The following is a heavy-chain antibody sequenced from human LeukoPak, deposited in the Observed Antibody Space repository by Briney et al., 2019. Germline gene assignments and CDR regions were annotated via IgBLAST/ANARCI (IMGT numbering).Heavy chain of an antibody. V-gene: IGHV1-18*01. J-gene: IGHJ3*02. D-gene: IGHD1-26*01. Sequence: ASVKVSCKASGYTFTTYAIHWVRQAPGQGLEWMGWISAYNGNTNYAQKLQGRVTMTTDTSTSTAYMELRSLRSDDTAVYYCARDRGAIDAFDIWGQGTMVTVSS. CDR1: GYTFTTYA. CDR3: ARDRGAIDAFDI. CDR2: ISAYNGNT.